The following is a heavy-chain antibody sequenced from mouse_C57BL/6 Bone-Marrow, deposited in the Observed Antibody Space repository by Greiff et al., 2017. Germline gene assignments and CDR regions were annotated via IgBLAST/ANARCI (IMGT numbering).Heavy chain of an antibody. CDR1: GFTFSSYG. D-gene: IGHD1-1*01. CDR2: ISSGGSYT. J-gene: IGHJ2*01. CDR3: ARHDHYGSSPLDD. V-gene: IGHV5-6*01. Sequence: EVHLVESGGDLVKPGGSLKLSCAASGFTFSSYGMSWVRQTPDKRLEWVATISSGGSYTYYPDSVKGRFTISSDNAKNTLYLQMSSLKSEDTAMYYCARHDHYGSSPLDDWGQGTTLTVSS.